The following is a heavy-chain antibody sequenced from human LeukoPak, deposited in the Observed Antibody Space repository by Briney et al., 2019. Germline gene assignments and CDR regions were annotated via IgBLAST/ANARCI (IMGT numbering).Heavy chain of an antibody. J-gene: IGHJ3*02. CDR3: ARGHTLAVDRREGDPFDI. D-gene: IGHD4-23*01. Sequence: SETLSLTCAVSGDSITSDYYWVWIRQPPGKGLEWIGNVYRSGTTYYNPSLKSRVTMPVDTATDQFSLKLISVTAADTAVYYCARGHTLAVDRREGDPFDIWGQGTMVIVS. V-gene: IGHV4-38-2*01. CDR1: GDSITSDYY. CDR2: VYRSGTT.